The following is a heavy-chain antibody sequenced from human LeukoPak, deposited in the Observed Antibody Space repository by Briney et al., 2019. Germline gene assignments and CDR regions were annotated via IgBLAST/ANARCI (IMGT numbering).Heavy chain of an antibody. V-gene: IGHV4-34*01. CDR1: GGSFSGYY. J-gene: IGHJ4*02. CDR2: INHSGST. CDR3: ARGYSSGWYRLTTFDY. Sequence: PSETLSLTCAVYGGSFSGYYWSWIRQPPGKGLEWIGEINHSGSTNYNPSLKSRVTISVDTSKNQFSLKLGSVTAADTAVYYCARGYSSGWYRLTTFDYWGQGTLVTVSS. D-gene: IGHD6-19*01.